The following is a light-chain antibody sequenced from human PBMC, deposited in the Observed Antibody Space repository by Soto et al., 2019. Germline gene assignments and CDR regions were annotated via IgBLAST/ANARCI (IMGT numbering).Light chain of an antibody. CDR2: TAS. Sequence: DIQMTQSPSSLSASVGDMVTITCRASQSISSYLNWYQQKPGQAPKLLIYTASSLQSGVPSRFSGSGSGTDFTIAISSLQTEDFAAYYCQQSYSTPWTFGQGTKVEIK. CDR1: QSISSY. V-gene: IGKV1-39*01. J-gene: IGKJ1*01. CDR3: QQSYSTPWT.